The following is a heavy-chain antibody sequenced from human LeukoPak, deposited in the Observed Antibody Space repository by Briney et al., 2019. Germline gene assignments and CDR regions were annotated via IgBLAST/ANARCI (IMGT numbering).Heavy chain of an antibody. Sequence: GESLKISCKGSGYSFTSYWIGWVRPMPGKGLEWMGIIYPGDSDTRYSPSFQGQVTISADKSISTAYLQWSSLKASDTAMYYCARLPILSGYSYGALDYWGQGTLVTVSS. CDR3: ARLPILSGYSYGALDY. J-gene: IGHJ4*02. D-gene: IGHD5-18*01. CDR2: IYPGDSDT. CDR1: GYSFTSYW. V-gene: IGHV5-51*01.